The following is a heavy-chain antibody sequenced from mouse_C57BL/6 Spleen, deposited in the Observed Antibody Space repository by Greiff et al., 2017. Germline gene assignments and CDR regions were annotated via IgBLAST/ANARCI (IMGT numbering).Heavy chain of an antibody. Sequence: QVQLKQSGAELVRPGASVTLSCKASGYTFTDYEMHWVKQTPVHGLEWIGAIDPETGGTAYNQKFKGKAILTADKSSSTAYMELRSLTSEDSAVYYCTRGKVVYYDYDDAWFAYWGQGTLVTVSA. CDR3: TRGKVVYYDYDDAWFAY. J-gene: IGHJ3*01. V-gene: IGHV1-15*01. D-gene: IGHD2-4*01. CDR1: GYTFTDYE. CDR2: IDPETGGT.